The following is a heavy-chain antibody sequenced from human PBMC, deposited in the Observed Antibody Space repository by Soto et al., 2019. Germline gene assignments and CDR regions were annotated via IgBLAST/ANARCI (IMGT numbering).Heavy chain of an antibody. V-gene: IGHV1-18*01. CDR3: ARVLGGSYNELFNY. J-gene: IGHJ4*02. Sequence: ASVKVSCKASGYTFTSYGRSWVRQAPGQGLEWMGWISAYNGNTNYAQKLQGRVTMTTDTSTSTAYMELRSLRSDDTAVYYCARVLGGSYNELFNYLGQGTLVTVSS. D-gene: IGHD1-26*01. CDR2: ISAYNGNT. CDR1: GYTFTSYG.